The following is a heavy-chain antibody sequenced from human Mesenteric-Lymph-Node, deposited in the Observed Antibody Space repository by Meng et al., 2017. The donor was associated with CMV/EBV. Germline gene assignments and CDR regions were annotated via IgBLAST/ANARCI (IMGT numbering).Heavy chain of an antibody. CDR3: ARSYTSYSFFDF. J-gene: IGHJ3*01. V-gene: IGHV1-18*01. Sequence: ASVKVSCKASGYKFINYGIAWVRQAPGQGLEWMGWINPYNGNTNYVQNLQGRVTMTADTSTTTVYMELRSLRSDDTARYYCARSYTSYSFFDFWGQGAMVTVSS. CDR1: GYKFINYG. D-gene: IGHD2-2*02. CDR2: INPYNGNT.